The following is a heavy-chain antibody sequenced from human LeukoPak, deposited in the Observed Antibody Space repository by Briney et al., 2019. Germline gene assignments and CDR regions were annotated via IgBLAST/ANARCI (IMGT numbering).Heavy chain of an antibody. CDR3: ARGSNPDDN. V-gene: IGHV4-59*01. J-gene: IGHJ4*02. CDR1: GGSISSYF. CDR2: ICHSGST. D-gene: IGHD3-10*01. Sequence: PSETLSLTCTVSGGSISSYFWSWIRQPPGKGLEWIGYICHSGSTNYNPSLKSRVTVSVDTSKNQFSLKLSSVTAADTAVYFCARGSNPDDNWGQGTLVTVSS.